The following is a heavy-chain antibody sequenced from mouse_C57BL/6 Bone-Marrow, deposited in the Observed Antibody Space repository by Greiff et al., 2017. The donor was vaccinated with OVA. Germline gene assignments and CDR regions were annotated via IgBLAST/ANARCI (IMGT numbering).Heavy chain of an antibody. J-gene: IGHJ4*01. Sequence: VQLQQPGAELVKPGASVKMSCKASGYTFTSYWITWVKQRPGQGLEWIGDIYPGSGSTNYNEKFKSKATLTVETSSSTAYMQLSSLTSEDSAVYYCARGLSMDYWGQGTSVTVSS. CDR2: IYPGSGST. V-gene: IGHV1-55*01. CDR1: GYTFTSYW. CDR3: ARGLSMDY.